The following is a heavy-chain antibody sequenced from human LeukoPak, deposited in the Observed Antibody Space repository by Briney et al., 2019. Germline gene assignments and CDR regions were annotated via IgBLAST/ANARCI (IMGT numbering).Heavy chain of an antibody. Sequence: ASVKVSCKASGYTFTSYGISWVRQAPGQGLEWMGWISAYNGNTNYAQKLQGRVTMTTDTSTSTAYMELRSLRSDDTAVYYRARDQVRQWLIVDAFDIWGQGTMVTVSS. CDR3: ARDQVRQWLIVDAFDI. CDR1: GYTFTSYG. D-gene: IGHD6-19*01. J-gene: IGHJ3*02. V-gene: IGHV1-18*01. CDR2: ISAYNGNT.